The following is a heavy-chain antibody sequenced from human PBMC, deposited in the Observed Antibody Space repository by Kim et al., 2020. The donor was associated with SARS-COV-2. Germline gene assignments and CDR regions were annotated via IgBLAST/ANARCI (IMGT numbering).Heavy chain of an antibody. V-gene: IGHV4-34*01. CDR1: GGSLSLYG. Sequence: SETLSLTCAVYGGSLSLYGWSWIRQPPEKGLEWNWEITNCGNTNYNPTLKSRGTITIDAYKNKISLILKFVTAADAAVYFCSRRVRTTSIPQWCDPWD. CDR2: ITNCGNT. J-gene: IGHJ5*02. CDR3: SRRVRTTSIPQWCDP. D-gene: IGHD2-2*01.